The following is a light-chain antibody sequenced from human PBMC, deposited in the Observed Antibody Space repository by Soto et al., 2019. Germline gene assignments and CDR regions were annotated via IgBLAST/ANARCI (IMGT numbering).Light chain of an antibody. J-gene: IGKJ3*01. CDR1: QSVSSN. V-gene: IGKV3-15*01. Sequence: EIVMTQSPATLSVSRGERATLSCRASQSVSSNLAWYQQKPGQAPRLLIFGASTRATGIPARFSGSGSGTELTLTISSLQSEDFAVYYCQQYNNWPFTFGPGTKVDIK. CDR2: GAS. CDR3: QQYNNWPFT.